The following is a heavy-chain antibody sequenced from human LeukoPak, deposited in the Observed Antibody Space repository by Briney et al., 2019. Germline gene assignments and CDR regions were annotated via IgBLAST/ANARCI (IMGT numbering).Heavy chain of an antibody. Sequence: PGGSLRLSCAASGFTFSDFYMSWIRQAPGKGLEWLSDISSSSTDTNYADSVKGRFTISRDNAKNSLFLQLSSLRAEDTAVYYCARDPGPYSSSPVGYWGQGTLVTVSS. V-gene: IGHV3-11*06. D-gene: IGHD6-6*01. J-gene: IGHJ4*02. CDR3: ARDPGPYSSSPVGY. CDR1: GFTFSDFY. CDR2: ISSSSTDT.